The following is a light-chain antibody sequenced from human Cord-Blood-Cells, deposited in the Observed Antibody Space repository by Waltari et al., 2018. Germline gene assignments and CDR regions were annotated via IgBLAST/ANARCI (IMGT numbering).Light chain of an antibody. V-gene: IGLV2-11*01. Sequence: QSALPQPRSASGSPGQSVIISCNLSSRSVGGYNYVPWYQQHPGKAPKLMIYDVSKRPSGVPDRFSGSKSGNTASLTISGLQDEDEADYYCCSYAGSYTYVFGTGTKVTVL. CDR3: CSYAGSYTYV. CDR1: SRSVGGYNY. J-gene: IGLJ1*01. CDR2: DVS.